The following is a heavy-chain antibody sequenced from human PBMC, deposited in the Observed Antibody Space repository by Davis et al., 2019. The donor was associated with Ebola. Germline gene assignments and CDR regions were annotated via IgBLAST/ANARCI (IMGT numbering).Heavy chain of an antibody. Sequence: PSETLSLTCSVSGGSISNYYWSWIRQPPGKGLEWVSAISGSGGSTYYADSVKGRFTISRDNSKNTLYLQMNSLRAEDTAVYYCAKVMGYNWTPLVYYYGMDVWGQGTTVTVSS. D-gene: IGHD1-1*01. CDR1: GGSISNYY. CDR2: ISGSGGST. CDR3: AKVMGYNWTPLVYYYGMDV. J-gene: IGHJ6*02. V-gene: IGHV3-23*01.